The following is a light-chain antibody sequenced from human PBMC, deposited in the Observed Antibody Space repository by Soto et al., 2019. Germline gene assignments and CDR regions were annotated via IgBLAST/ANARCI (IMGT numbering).Light chain of an antibody. CDR3: AAWDDSLNGYV. J-gene: IGLJ1*01. CDR1: SSNIGSNT. CDR2: SNN. V-gene: IGLV1-44*01. Sequence: QSVLTQPPSASGTPGQRVTISCSGSSSNIGSNTVNWYQQLPGTAPQLLIYSNNQLPSGVPDRFSGSKSGTSAALAISGLQSEDEADYYCAAWDDSLNGYVFGTGTKLTVL.